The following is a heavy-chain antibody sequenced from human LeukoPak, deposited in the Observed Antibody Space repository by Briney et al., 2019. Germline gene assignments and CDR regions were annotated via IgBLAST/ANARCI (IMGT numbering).Heavy chain of an antibody. Sequence: GSLRLSCAASGFSVNTNYMTWVRQAPGKGLEWVSAISGSGGSTYYADSVKGRFTISRDNAKNSLYLQMNSLRAEDTAVYYCARGVSGAFDIWGQGTMVTVSS. CDR2: ISGSGGST. D-gene: IGHD4-11*01. V-gene: IGHV3-21*01. CDR1: GFSVNTNY. CDR3: ARGVSGAFDI. J-gene: IGHJ3*02.